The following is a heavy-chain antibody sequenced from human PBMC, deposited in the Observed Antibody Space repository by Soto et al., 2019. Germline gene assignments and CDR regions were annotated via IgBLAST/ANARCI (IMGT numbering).Heavy chain of an antibody. CDR1: XDSVSSNSAG. D-gene: IGHD1-26*01. CDR2: TYYRSKWYY. J-gene: IGHJ4*01. V-gene: IGHV6-1*01. CDR3: ARGEQYSGRIFDY. Sequence: TLSLSCAITXDSVSSNSAGWSWVRQSPSRGLEWLGRTYYRSKWYYEYAVSVRGRITINPDTSKNQYSLQLNSVTPEDTAVYFCARGEQYSGRIFDYWGQGTLVTVS.